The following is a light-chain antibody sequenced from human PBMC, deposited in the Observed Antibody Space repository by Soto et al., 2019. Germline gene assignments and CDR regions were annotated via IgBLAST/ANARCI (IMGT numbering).Light chain of an antibody. CDR2: EGS. Sequence: QSALTQPASVSGSPGQSITISCTGTSSDVGSYNLVSWYQQHPGKAPKIMIYEGSKRPSGVSNRFSGSKSGNTASLTISGLQAEDDADYYCCSYAGSSTPVVFGGGTKVTVL. V-gene: IGLV2-23*01. CDR3: CSYAGSSTPVV. CDR1: SSDVGSYNL. J-gene: IGLJ2*01.